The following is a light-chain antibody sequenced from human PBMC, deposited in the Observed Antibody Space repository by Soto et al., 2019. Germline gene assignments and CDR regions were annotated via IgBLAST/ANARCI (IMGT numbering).Light chain of an antibody. CDR3: GSITRSSTSV. CDR2: EVS. V-gene: IGLV2-14*01. Sequence: QSVLTQHASVSGSPGQSITISCTGTSSDVGGYNYVSWYQQHPGKAPKLMIYEVSNRPSGVSNRFSGSKSGNTASLTISGLQAEDEADYYCGSITRSSTSVFGTGTKVTVL. CDR1: SSDVGGYNY. J-gene: IGLJ1*01.